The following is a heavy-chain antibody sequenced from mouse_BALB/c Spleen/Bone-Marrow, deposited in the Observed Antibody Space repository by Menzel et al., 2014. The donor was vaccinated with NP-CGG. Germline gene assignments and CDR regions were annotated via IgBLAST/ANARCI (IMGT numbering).Heavy chain of an antibody. V-gene: IGHV5-17*02. CDR2: ISSGSSTI. D-gene: IGHD2-1*01. Sequence: EVKLVESGGGLVQPGGSRKLSCAASGFTFSSFGMHWVRQAPEKGLEWVAYISSGSSTIYYADTVKGRFTISRDNPKNTLFLQMTSLRSEDTAMYYCARYGNYFYAMDYWSQGTSVTVSS. J-gene: IGHJ4*01. CDR1: GFTFSSFG. CDR3: ARYGNYFYAMDY.